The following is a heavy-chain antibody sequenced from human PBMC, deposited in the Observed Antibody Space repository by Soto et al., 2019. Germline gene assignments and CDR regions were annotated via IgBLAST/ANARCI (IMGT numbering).Heavy chain of an antibody. V-gene: IGHV1-18*01. Sequence: QVQLVQSGPEVKKPGASVKVSCKTSGYTFISFAITWVRQAPGQGLEWMGWISTYNGNTNYAPKLQGRVTMTTDTSTSTAYMELRSLSSDDTAVYYCARDRLVSIYAFDIWGQGTTVTVSS. CDR2: ISTYNGNT. CDR1: GYTFISFA. D-gene: IGHD3-16*01. CDR3: ARDRLVSIYAFDI. J-gene: IGHJ3*02.